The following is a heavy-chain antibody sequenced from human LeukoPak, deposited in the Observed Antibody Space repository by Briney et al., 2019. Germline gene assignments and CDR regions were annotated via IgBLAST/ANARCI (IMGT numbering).Heavy chain of an antibody. CDR2: INHSGST. CDR3: ARGSYSYGNAFDY. V-gene: IGHV4-34*01. Sequence: SETLSLTCAVYGGSFSGYYWSWIRQPPGKGLEWIGEINHSGSTNYNPSLKSRVTISVDKSKDQFSLKLSSVTAADTAVYSCARGSYSYGNAFDYWGQGTLVTVSS. CDR1: GGSFSGYY. D-gene: IGHD5-18*01. J-gene: IGHJ4*02.